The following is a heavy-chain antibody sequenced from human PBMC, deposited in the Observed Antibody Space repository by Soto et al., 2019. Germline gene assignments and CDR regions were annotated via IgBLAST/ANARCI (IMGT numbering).Heavy chain of an antibody. CDR3: AKVLRDFWSGYQVYMDV. V-gene: IGHV3-23*01. CDR1: GFTFSSYA. CDR2: ISGSGGST. D-gene: IGHD3-3*01. J-gene: IGHJ6*03. Sequence: GGSLRLSCAASGFTFSSYAMSWVRQAPGKGLEWVSAISGSGGSTYYADSVKGRFTISRDNSKNTLYLQMNSLRAEDTAVYYCAKVLRDFWSGYQVYMDVWGKGTTVTVSS.